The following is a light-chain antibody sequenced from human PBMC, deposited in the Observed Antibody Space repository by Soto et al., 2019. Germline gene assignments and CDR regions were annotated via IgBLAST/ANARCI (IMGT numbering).Light chain of an antibody. Sequence: DIQMTQSPSTLSASVGDRVTITCRASRSIINWLAWYQQKPGKAPNLLIYKASTLESGVPSRFSGSGSGTAFTLTISSLQPDDFATYYCQQYNSYPLTFGGGTKVEIK. CDR1: RSIINW. CDR2: KAS. J-gene: IGKJ4*01. CDR3: QQYNSYPLT. V-gene: IGKV1-5*03.